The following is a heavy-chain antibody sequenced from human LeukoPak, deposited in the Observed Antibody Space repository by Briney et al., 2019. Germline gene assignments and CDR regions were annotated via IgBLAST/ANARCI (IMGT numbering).Heavy chain of an antibody. V-gene: IGHV6-1*01. CDR1: GDSFSSNSAT. J-gene: IGHJ4*02. Sequence: SQTLSLTCVISGDSFSSNSATWNWIRQSPSRGLEWLGGTYYRSKWYNDYAVSVKSRITINPDTSRNQFPLQLNFVTPEDTAVYYCARDLYGSFDYWGQGALVTVSS. D-gene: IGHD4-17*01. CDR2: TYYRSKWYN. CDR3: ARDLYGSFDY.